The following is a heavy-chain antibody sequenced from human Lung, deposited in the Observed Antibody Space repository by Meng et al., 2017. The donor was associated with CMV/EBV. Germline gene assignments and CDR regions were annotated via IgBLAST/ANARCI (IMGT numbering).Heavy chain of an antibody. CDR3: ARGELLWDY. D-gene: IGHD2-2*01. V-gene: IGHV4-30-4*01. Sequence: QVQLQGSGPGLVKPSQTLPLPCKCSGDSSSSGEYFWSLIRQPPGKGLEWIGYMDYRGSTFYNPSLKSRVTISVDTSKNQFSLKLSSVTAADTAVYFCARGELLWDYWGQGTLVTVSS. CDR1: GDSSSSGEYF. J-gene: IGHJ4*02. CDR2: MDYRGST.